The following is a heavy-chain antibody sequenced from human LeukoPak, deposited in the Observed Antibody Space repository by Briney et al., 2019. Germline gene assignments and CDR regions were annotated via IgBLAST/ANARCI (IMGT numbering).Heavy chain of an antibody. CDR3: ARVVGIAVVPGATEDNYFDP. Sequence: SDTLSLTCGVYGGSFSNYFWTWIRQSPAKGLEWVGEINESGDTDYNPSLKRRANIPIDTSRSQFSLTLSSVTAADTAMYYCARVVGIAVVPGATEDNYFDPWGQGTQVTVSS. J-gene: IGHJ5*02. V-gene: IGHV4-34*01. CDR2: INESGDT. D-gene: IGHD2-2*01. CDR1: GGSFSNYF.